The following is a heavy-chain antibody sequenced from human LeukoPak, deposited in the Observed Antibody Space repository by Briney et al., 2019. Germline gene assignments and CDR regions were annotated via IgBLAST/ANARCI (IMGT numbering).Heavy chain of an antibody. J-gene: IGHJ4*02. CDR2: IYPGDSDT. Sequence: GESLKISCKGSGYSFTSYWIGWVRQMPGKGLEWMGIIYPGDSDTRYSPSFQGQVTISADKSISTAYLQWSSLKASDTAMYYCARKSTPETGVHCFEYWGQGSLVTVSS. CDR1: GYSFTSYW. V-gene: IGHV5-51*01. D-gene: IGHD7-27*01. CDR3: ARKSTPETGVHCFEY.